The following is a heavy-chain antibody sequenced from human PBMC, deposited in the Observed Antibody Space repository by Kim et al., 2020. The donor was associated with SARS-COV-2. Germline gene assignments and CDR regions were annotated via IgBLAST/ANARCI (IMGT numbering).Heavy chain of an antibody. CDR2: ST. Sequence: STNYTPSRKSRVTMSVDTSKNQFSLKLSSVTAADTAVYYCAREGPAAVDYWGQGTLVTVSS. J-gene: IGHJ4*02. D-gene: IGHD2-2*01. V-gene: IGHV4-4*07. CDR3: AREGPAAVDY.